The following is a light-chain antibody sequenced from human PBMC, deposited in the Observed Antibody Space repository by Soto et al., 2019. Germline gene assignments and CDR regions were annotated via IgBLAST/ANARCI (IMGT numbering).Light chain of an antibody. CDR2: EVS. J-gene: IGLJ1*01. CDR1: TSDVGGY. V-gene: IGLV2-14*01. CDR3: SSYTDTNTLV. Sequence: QSALTQPASVSGSPGQPITISCTGTTSDVGGYVSWYQQHPGKAPKLIIYEVSNRPSGVSNRFSGSKSGNTASLTISGLQAEDEAGYYCSSYTDTNTLVFGSGTKLTVL.